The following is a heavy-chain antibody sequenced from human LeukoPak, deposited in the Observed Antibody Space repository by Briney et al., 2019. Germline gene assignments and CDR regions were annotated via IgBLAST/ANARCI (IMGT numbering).Heavy chain of an antibody. J-gene: IGHJ4*02. V-gene: IGHV3-23*01. D-gene: IGHD1-26*01. CDR1: GFTLSTNA. CDR3: AKDVGKWESLHFFDY. CDR2: ISGSGAST. Sequence: GGSLRLSCLTSGFTLSTNAMSWVRQAPGKGLEWIPGISGSGASTYYADSVKGRFTISRDDSRNTLYLQMNSLRGDDTAVYYCAKDVGKWESLHFFDYWGQGTLVTVSS.